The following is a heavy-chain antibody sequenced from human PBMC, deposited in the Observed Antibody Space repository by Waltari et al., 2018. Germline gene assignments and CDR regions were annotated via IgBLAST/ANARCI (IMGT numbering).Heavy chain of an antibody. J-gene: IGHJ4*02. CDR2: ITYDGNNK. V-gene: IGHV3-30*06. Sequence: VQLVQSGAEVKKPGESLKISCKGSGYSFTSYWIGWVRRAPGKGLGLVAVITYDGNNKYDADSGEGRFTISRDNSKDTLYLQMNSLRAEDTAVYYCARGSDYYDSSAYSYYWGQGTLVIVSS. CDR1: GYSFTSYW. CDR3: ARGSDYYDSSAYSYY. D-gene: IGHD3-22*01.